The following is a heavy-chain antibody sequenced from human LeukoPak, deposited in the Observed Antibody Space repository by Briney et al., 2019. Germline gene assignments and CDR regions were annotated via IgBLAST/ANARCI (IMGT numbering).Heavy chain of an antibody. J-gene: IGHJ5*02. CDR2: INHSGST. CDR3: AREGYDFWSGYQANWFDP. Sequence: SETLSLTCAVYGRSFSGYYWSWIRQPPGKGLEWIGEINHSGSTNYNPSLKSRVTISVDTSKNQFSLKLSSVTAADTAVYYCAREGYDFWSGYQANWFDPWGQGTLVTVSS. D-gene: IGHD3-3*01. V-gene: IGHV4-34*01. CDR1: GRSFSGYY.